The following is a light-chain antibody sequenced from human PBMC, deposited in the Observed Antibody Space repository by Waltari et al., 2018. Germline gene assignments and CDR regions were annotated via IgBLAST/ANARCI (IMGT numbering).Light chain of an antibody. CDR2: YVS. J-gene: IGKJ4*01. CDR3: QQYSSFPLT. Sequence: DIQMTQSPSSLSASVGDRVTITCRASQAINDYLSWHQQRPGKAPKSLIHYVSNLETVVPSRFSGRRSGTDYILTISSLQPEDVGTYYCQQYSSFPLTFGGGTKVEIK. CDR1: QAINDY. V-gene: IGKV1-33*01.